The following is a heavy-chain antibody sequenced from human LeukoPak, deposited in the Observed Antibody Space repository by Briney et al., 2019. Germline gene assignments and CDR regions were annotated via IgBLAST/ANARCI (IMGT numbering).Heavy chain of an antibody. CDR2: IYPGDSDT. V-gene: IGHV5-51*01. CDR1: GYHFNSYW. J-gene: IGHJ3*02. CDR3: AAGIIDAFDI. Sequence: GESLEISCKGSGYHFNSYWIGWVRQVPGKGLVWMGIIYPGDSDTRYSPSFQGQVTISADKSISTAYLQWSSLKASDTAMYYCAAGIIDAFDIWGQGTMVTVSS. D-gene: IGHD2/OR15-2a*01.